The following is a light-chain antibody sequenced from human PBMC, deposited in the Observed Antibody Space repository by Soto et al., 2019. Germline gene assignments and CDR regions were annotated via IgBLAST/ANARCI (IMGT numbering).Light chain of an antibody. Sequence: IVLTQSPGTLSLSPGERATLSCRASQALPRSFLAWYQHKPGQSPRLLISGVSSSAAGVPDRFSGSGSGTDFTLTISRLEPQDSAVYFCQQYEHSPRTFGQGTKGEI. CDR1: QALPRSF. J-gene: IGKJ1*01. CDR2: GVS. CDR3: QQYEHSPRT. V-gene: IGKV3-20*01.